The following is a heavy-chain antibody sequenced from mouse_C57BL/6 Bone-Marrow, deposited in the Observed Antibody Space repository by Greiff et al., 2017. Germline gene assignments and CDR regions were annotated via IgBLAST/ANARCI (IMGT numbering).Heavy chain of an antibody. Sequence: EVKLMESGGGLVKPGGSLKLSCAASGFTFSSYAMSWVRQTPEKRLEWVATISDGGSYTYYPDNVKGRFTISRDNAKNNLYLQMSHLKSEDTAMYYCARGDYSGPVVYFDYWGQGTTLTVSS. CDR1: GFTFSSYA. J-gene: IGHJ2*01. D-gene: IGHD1-2*01. CDR2: ISDGGSYT. CDR3: ARGDYSGPVVYFDY. V-gene: IGHV5-4*03.